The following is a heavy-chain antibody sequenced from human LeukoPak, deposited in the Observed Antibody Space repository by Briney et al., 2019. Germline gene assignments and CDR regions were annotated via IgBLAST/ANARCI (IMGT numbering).Heavy chain of an antibody. V-gene: IGHV1-69*04. CDR3: ARDRTHPIYWYFDL. CDR1: GGTFSSYA. Sequence: GSSVKVSCKASGGTFSSYAISWVRQAPGQGLEWMGRIIPILGIANYAQKFQGRVTITADKSTSTAYMELSSLRSEDTAVYYCARDRTHPIYWYFDLWGRGTLVTVSS. J-gene: IGHJ2*01. CDR2: IIPILGIA.